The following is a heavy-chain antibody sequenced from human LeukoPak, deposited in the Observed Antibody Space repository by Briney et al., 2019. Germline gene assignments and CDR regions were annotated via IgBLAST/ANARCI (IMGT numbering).Heavy chain of an antibody. J-gene: IGHJ4*02. CDR1: GYSFISYW. CDR2: IYLGDYET. Sequence: WEALKISCKASGYSFISYWIGWVRQMPGKGLEWMGIIYLGDYETRHSPPFQGQISISLDKSHSTAYLQWSSLKASDTAMYYCARALPGINNRNEFDYWGQGTPVTVSS. D-gene: IGHD1-14*01. CDR3: ARALPGINNRNEFDY. V-gene: IGHV5-51*01.